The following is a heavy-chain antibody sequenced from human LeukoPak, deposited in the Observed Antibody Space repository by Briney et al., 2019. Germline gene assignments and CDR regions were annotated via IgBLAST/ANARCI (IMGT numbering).Heavy chain of an antibody. CDR2: IHPGDSDT. D-gene: IGHD3-10*01. J-gene: IGHJ5*01. V-gene: IGHV5-51*01. CDR3: ARQDYYGSGSYYVATYNWFES. Sequence: GESLKISCKGSGYSFTSYWIAWVRQMPGKGLEWMGIIHPGDSDTRYSPSFQGQVTISADKSINTAYLQWSSLKASDTAVYYCARQDYYGSGSYYVATYNWFESWGQGTLVTVSS. CDR1: GYSFTSYW.